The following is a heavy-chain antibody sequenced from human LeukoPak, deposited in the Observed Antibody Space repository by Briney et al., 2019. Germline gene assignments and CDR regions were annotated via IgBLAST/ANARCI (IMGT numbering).Heavy chain of an antibody. J-gene: IGHJ4*02. V-gene: IGHV3-53*01. CDR2: LSSGGTT. Sequence: GGSLRLSCEASGFIVTKTYMNWVRQAPGKGLEWVAVLSSGGTTYYADSVKGRFTISRDNSRNTVYLQTNRLRVEDTAFYYWATGRKEVEVAGWRGHYYFDHWGQGALVTVSS. D-gene: IGHD6-19*01. CDR1: GFIVTKTY. CDR3: ATGRKEVEVAGWRGHYYFDH.